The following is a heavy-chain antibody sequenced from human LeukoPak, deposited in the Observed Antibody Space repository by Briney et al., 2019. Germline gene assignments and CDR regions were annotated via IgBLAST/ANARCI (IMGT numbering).Heavy chain of an antibody. V-gene: IGHV1-69*05. CDR2: IIPIFGTA. CDR3: ARVVDHYYYMDV. D-gene: IGHD2-15*01. Sequence: EASVKVSCKASGGTFSSYAISWVRQAPGQGLEWMGGIIPIFGTANYAQKSQGRVTITTDESTSTAYMELSSLTSEDTAVYYCARVVDHYYYMDVWGKGTMVTVSS. J-gene: IGHJ6*03. CDR1: GGTFSSYA.